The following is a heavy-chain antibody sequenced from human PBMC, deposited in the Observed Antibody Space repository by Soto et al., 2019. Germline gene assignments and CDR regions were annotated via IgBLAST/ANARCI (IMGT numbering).Heavy chain of an antibody. Sequence: QVQLQESGPGLVKPSQTLSLTCTVSGGSISSGGYYWSWIRQHPGKGMEWIGYIYYSGNTYYNPSLKRRVTISVATSKTQFSLKLTSGAAADTAVYYCARSVFPWGQGTLVTVSS. CDR2: IYYSGNT. CDR1: GGSISSGGYY. CDR3: ARSVFP. V-gene: IGHV4-31*03. J-gene: IGHJ5*02.